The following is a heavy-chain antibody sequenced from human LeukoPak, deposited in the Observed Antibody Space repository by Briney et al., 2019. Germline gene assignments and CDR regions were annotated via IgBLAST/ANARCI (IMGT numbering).Heavy chain of an antibody. CDR2: ISAYNGNT. CDR1: GYTFTSYG. D-gene: IGHD2-15*01. J-gene: IGHJ6*02. CDR3: ARAGYCSGGSCYGGSYYYYGMDV. V-gene: IGHV1-18*01. Sequence: ASVKVSCKASGYTFTSYGISWVRQAPGQGLEWMGWISAYNGNTNYAQKLQGRVTMTTDTSTSTAYMELRSLRSDDTAVYYCARAGYCSGGSCYGGSYYYYGMDVWGQGTTVTVSS.